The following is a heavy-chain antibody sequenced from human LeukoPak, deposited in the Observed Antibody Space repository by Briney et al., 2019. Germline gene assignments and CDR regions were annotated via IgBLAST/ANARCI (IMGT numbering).Heavy chain of an antibody. J-gene: IGHJ4*02. D-gene: IGHD1-26*01. CDR1: GFTFAGYW. Sequence: GGSLRLSCAASGFTFAGYWISWVRQAPGKGLEWVANIKQDASEEYYVDSVKGRFTISRDNAKNSLYLQMNSLRAEDMAVYYCVRDRGRASVDYWGQGTLVTVSS. V-gene: IGHV3-7*01. CDR2: IKQDASEE. CDR3: VRDRGRASVDY.